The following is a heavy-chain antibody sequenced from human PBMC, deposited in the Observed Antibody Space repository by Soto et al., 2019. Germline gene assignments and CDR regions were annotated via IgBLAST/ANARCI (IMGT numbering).Heavy chain of an antibody. CDR1: WFTVSSNY. CDR2: IYSGGST. CDR3: AGATIFQYPPDAFDI. V-gene: IGHV3-53*01. D-gene: IGHD3-3*01. J-gene: IGHJ3*02. Sequence: VGSLRLSCAASWFTVSSNYMSWVRQAPGKGLEWVSVIYSGGSTYYADSVKGRFTISRDSSKNTLYLQMNSLRAEDTAVYYCAGATIFQYPPDAFDIWGQGTMVTVSS.